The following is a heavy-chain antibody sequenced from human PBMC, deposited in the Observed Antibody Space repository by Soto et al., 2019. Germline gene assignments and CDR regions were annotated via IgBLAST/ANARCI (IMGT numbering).Heavy chain of an antibody. V-gene: IGHV3-7*01. J-gene: IGHJ4*02. CDR3: ARDPVRGDGYTLDY. CDR1: GFTFSSYW. Sequence: HPGGSLRLSCAASGFTFSSYWMSWVRQAPGKGLEWVANIKPDGSKTNYVDSVKGRFTISRDNAKSSPYLQVNSLRAEDSAVYYCARDPVRGDGYTLDYWGQGALVTVSS. D-gene: IGHD3-10*01. CDR2: IKPDGSKT.